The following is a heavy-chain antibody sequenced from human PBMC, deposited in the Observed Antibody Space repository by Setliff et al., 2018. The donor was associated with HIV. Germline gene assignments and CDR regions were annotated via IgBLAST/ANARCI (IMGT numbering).Heavy chain of an antibody. CDR3: ASSYPNYNYGNYDFWSGYYHDDAFDI. J-gene: IGHJ3*02. V-gene: IGHV3-48*03. CDR1: GFIFSNYR. D-gene: IGHD3-3*01. CDR2: ISSTGITT. Sequence: PGGSLRLSCVGSGFIFSNYRMNWVRQAPGKGLEWIAYISSTGITTYYADPVKGRFTISRDNAKNSLYLQMDSLRTEDTAVYYCASSYPNYNYGNYDFWSGYYHDDAFDIWGQGTMVTVSS.